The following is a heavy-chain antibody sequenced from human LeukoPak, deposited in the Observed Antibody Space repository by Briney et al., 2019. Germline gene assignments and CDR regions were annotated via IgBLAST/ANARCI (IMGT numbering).Heavy chain of an antibody. CDR1: GFTFDDYA. J-gene: IGHJ4*02. V-gene: IGHV3-9*01. Sequence: GGSLRLSCAVSGFTFDDYAMHWVRQVPGKGLEWVSGINWNSDSIGYADSVKGRFTTSRDNAKDSLYLQMNSLRAEDTAFYYCAINGGGDSGYGNFDYWGQGTLVTVSS. CDR3: AINGGGDSGYGNFDY. D-gene: IGHD5-12*01. CDR2: INWNSDSI.